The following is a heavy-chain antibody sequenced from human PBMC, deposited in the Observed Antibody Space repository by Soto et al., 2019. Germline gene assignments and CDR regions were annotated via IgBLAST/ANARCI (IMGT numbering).Heavy chain of an antibody. Sequence: QVQLVESGGGVVQPGRSLRLSCAASGFTFSSYGMHWVRQAPGKGLEWVAVIWYDGSNKYYADSVKGRFTISRDNSKNTLYLQMNSLRAEDTAVYYCARDALWGWFDPWGQGTLVTVSS. J-gene: IGHJ5*02. D-gene: IGHD3-10*01. V-gene: IGHV3-33*01. CDR2: IWYDGSNK. CDR3: ARDALWGWFDP. CDR1: GFTFSSYG.